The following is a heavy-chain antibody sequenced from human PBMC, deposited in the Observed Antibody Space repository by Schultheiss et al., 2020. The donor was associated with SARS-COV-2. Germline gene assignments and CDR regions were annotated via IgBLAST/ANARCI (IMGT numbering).Heavy chain of an antibody. Sequence: GSLRLSCAVYGGSISSYYWSWIRQPAGKGLEWIGRIYTSGSTNYNPSLKSRVTISVDTSKNQFSLKLSSVTAADTAVYYCAGGLGYCSSTSCGHWFDPWGQGTLVTVSS. J-gene: IGHJ5*02. CDR3: AGGLGYCSSTSCGHWFDP. CDR1: GGSISSYY. CDR2: IYTSGST. D-gene: IGHD2-2*01. V-gene: IGHV4-59*10.